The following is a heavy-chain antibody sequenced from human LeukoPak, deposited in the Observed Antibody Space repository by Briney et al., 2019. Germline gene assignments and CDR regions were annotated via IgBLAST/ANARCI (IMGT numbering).Heavy chain of an antibody. CDR2: IRSKAYGGTT. V-gene: IGHV3-49*04. Sequence: GGSLRLSCTASGFTFGDYAMSWVHQAPGKGLEWVGFIRSKAYGGTTEYAASVKGRFTISRDDSKSIAYLQMNSLKTEDRAVYYCTSFHYCDSSGSLDYWGQGTLVTVSS. CDR3: TSFHYCDSSGSLDY. CDR1: GFTFGDYA. J-gene: IGHJ4*02. D-gene: IGHD3-22*01.